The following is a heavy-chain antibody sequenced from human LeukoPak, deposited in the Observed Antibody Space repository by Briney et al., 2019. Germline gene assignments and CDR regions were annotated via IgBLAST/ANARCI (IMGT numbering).Heavy chain of an antibody. V-gene: IGHV3-11*01. CDR2: ISSSGSTT. CDR1: GFTFTDYY. J-gene: IGHJ4*02. D-gene: IGHD6-13*01. CDR3: ARVFTIAAAGTVDY. Sequence: GGSLRLSCAASGFTFTDYYMSWIRQAPGKGLEWVSYISSSGSTTHYADCVKGRFTISRDNAKNPLYLQMNSLRAEDTAVYYCARVFTIAAAGTVDYWGQGTLLTVSS.